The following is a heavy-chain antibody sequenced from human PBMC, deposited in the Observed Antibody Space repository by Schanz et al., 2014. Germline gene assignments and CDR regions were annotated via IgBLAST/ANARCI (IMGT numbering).Heavy chain of an antibody. CDR1: GGTFSSFA. D-gene: IGHD6-6*01. J-gene: IGHJ6*02. Sequence: QVRLVQSGAEVKKPGSSVKVSCKASGGTFSSFAIFWVRQAPGQGLEWMGWISVYYGNTEYAQRLQDRVTMTTDTSTNTAYMDLRSLKSDDTAIYYCATSYSSSSYFYVMDVWGQGTTVTVSS. V-gene: IGHV1-18*01. CDR3: ATSYSSSSYFYVMDV. CDR2: ISVYYGNT.